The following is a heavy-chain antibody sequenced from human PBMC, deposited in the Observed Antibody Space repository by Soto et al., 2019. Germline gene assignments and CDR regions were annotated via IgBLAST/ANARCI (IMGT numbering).Heavy chain of an antibody. CDR3: ATPSGIAAAGTEDYYYYYGMDV. V-gene: IGHV1-18*01. CDR1: GYTFTSYG. D-gene: IGHD6-13*01. J-gene: IGHJ6*02. CDR2: ISAYNGTT. Sequence: QVQLVQSGAEVKKPGASVKVSCKASGYTFTSYGISWVRQAPGQGLEWMGWISAYNGTTNYAQKRQGRVTMTTDTSTSTAYMELRSLRSDDTAVYYCATPSGIAAAGTEDYYYYYGMDVWGQGTTVTVSS.